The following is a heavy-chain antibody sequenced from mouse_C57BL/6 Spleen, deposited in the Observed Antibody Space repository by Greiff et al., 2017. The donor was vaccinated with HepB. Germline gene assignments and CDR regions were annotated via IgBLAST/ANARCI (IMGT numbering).Heavy chain of an antibody. CDR2: IYYSGTI. J-gene: IGHJ1*03. CDR1: GISITTGNYR. CDR3: ARDAGYYVGGYFDV. V-gene: IGHV3-5*01. Sequence: EVKLQESGPGLVKPSQTVFLTCTVTGISITTGNYRWSWIRQFPGNKLEWIGYIYYSGTITYNPSLTSRTTITRDTPKNQFFLEMNSLTAEDTATYYCARDAGYYVGGYFDVWGTGTTVTVSS. D-gene: IGHD2-3*01.